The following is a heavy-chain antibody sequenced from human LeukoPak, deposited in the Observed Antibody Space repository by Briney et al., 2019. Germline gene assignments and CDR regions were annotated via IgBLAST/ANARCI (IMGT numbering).Heavy chain of an antibody. CDR3: VKRYCSGGTCYSAFDY. CDR1: GFSFSNNA. D-gene: IGHD2-15*01. CDR2: IGNSGGGT. Sequence: PGGSLRLSCAGSGFSFSNNAMSWVRQAPGNGLEWVSAIGNSGGGTYYADSLKGRFTISRDNSKNTLYLQMNSLRAEDTAVYSCVKRYCSGGTCYSAFDYWGHGPLVTVSS. V-gene: IGHV3-23*01. J-gene: IGHJ4*01.